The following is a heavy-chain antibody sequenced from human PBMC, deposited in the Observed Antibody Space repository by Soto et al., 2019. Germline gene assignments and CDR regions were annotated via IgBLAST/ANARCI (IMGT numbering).Heavy chain of an antibody. CDR1: GFTFTSSA. D-gene: IGHD6-13*01. J-gene: IGHJ5*02. CDR2: IVVGSGNT. CDR3: AAAPRGIAGVFMWFAP. V-gene: IGHV1-58*01. Sequence: SVKVSCKASGFTFTSSAVQWVRQARGQRLEWIGWIVVGSGNTNYAQKFQERVTITRDMSTSTAYMELSSLRSEDTAVYYCAAAPRGIAGVFMWFAPGGKGTRFPVS.